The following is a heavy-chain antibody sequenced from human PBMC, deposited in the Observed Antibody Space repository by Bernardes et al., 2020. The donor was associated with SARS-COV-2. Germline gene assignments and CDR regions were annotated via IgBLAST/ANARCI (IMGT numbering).Heavy chain of an antibody. V-gene: IGHV3-9*01. CDR1: GFTFDDYA. CDR2: ISRNSGSI. Sequence: GGSLRLSCAASGFTFDDYAMHWVRQAPGKGLAWVSGISRNSGSIGYADAVKGRFTISRDNAKNSLYLQMNSLRAEDTALNYCAKDIQGYCSSTSCRGGVDVWGQGATVNGSS. CDR3: AKDIQGYCSSTSCRGGVDV. J-gene: IGHJ6*02. D-gene: IGHD2-2*01.